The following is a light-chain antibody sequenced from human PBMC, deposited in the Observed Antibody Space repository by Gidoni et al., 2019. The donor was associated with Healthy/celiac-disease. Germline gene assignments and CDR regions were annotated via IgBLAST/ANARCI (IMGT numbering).Light chain of an antibody. J-gene: IGLJ2*01. CDR1: SLRSYY. CDR2: GKN. Sequence: SSELTQDPAVSVAFVQTVRITCQGDSLRSYYASWYQQKPGQAPVLVIYGKNNRPSGIPDRFSGSSSGNTASLTITGAQAEDEADYYCNSRDSSGNHRVVFGGGTKLTVL. V-gene: IGLV3-19*01. CDR3: NSRDSSGNHRVV.